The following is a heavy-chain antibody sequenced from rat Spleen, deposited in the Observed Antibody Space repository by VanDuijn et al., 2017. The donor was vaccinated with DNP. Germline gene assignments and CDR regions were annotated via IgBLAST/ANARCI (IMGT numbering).Heavy chain of an antibody. CDR1: GFSLTGYN. J-gene: IGHJ3*01. CDR3: ARGVNYGSYGWFAY. Sequence: QVQLKESGPGLVQPSQTLSLTCTVAGFSLTGYNVHWVRQPPGKGLEWMGVIWNTGGSRYNSALKSRLSISRDTSKSQVFLKMNSVQTEDTAMYFCARGVNYGSYGWFAYWGQGTLVTVSS. V-gene: IGHV2-41*01. D-gene: IGHD1-3*01. CDR2: IWNTGGS.